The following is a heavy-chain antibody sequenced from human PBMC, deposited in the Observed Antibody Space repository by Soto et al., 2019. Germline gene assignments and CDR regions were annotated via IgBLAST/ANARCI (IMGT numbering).Heavy chain of an antibody. D-gene: IGHD2-21*01. CDR3: ARHISAPRGNWFDP. V-gene: IGHV4-4*07. J-gene: IGHJ5*02. Sequence: NPSETLSLTCSVSGGSISGYYWNWIRQPAGKGLEWIGRIYTSGSTTYNPSLKSRVTVSVDTSKNQFSLKLNSVTAADTAIYYCARHISAPRGNWFDPWGQGTLVTVSS. CDR2: IYTSGST. CDR1: GGSISGYY.